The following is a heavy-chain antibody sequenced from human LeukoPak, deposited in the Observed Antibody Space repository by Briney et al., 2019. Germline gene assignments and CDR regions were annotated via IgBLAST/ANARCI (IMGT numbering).Heavy chain of an antibody. CDR2: IYSSGRT. D-gene: IGHD3-10*01. Sequence: SETLSLTCTVSGGPITGSHWSWIRQPAGKGLQWIGRIYSSGRTNYNPSLDSRVTISVDTSRSRLSLKLTSVTATDTAMYYCARGGNWFDAWGQGTLVTVSP. V-gene: IGHV4-4*07. CDR1: GGPITGSH. CDR3: ARGGNWFDA. J-gene: IGHJ5*02.